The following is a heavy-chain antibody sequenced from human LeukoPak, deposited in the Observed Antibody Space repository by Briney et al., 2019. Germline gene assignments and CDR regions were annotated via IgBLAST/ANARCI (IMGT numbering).Heavy chain of an antibody. CDR2: VSAYNGNT. D-gene: IGHD4-17*01. CDR1: GYTFTSYG. Sequence: ASVKVSCKASGYTFTSYGISWVRQAPGQGLEWMGWVSAYNGNTNYAQKLQGRVTMTTDTSTSTAYMELRSLRSDDTAVYYCARVLGSIYGDYAAFDYWGQGTLVTVSS. J-gene: IGHJ4*02. V-gene: IGHV1-18*01. CDR3: ARVLGSIYGDYAAFDY.